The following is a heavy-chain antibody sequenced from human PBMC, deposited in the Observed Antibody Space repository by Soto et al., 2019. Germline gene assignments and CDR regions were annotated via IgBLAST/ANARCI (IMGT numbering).Heavy chain of an antibody. J-gene: IGHJ4*02. D-gene: IGHD2-21*01. Sequence: VQLQESGPGLVKPSQTLSLTCTVSGDSISSGDYFWSWILQPPGKGLEWIGYISISGSTLYNPSPKIRVTMSIYTSMHQFSLRLTSVTAAATAMYYCSREPYSQISAIYSGALDSWGQGTLVTVSS. CDR3: SREPYSQISAIYSGALDS. CDR1: GDSISSGDYF. CDR2: ISISGST. V-gene: IGHV4-30-4*01.